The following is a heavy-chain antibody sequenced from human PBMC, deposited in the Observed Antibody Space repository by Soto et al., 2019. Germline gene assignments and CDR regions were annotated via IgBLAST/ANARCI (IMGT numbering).Heavy chain of an antibody. D-gene: IGHD3-10*01. V-gene: IGHV3-73*01. Sequence: PVGSLRLSCASSVFTLSGSDIHCVRHSSGKWLEWVGRIRTKSNNFATSYAESVRGRFTISRDDSDNTASLQMSSLKTEDTAIYYCSRHQEGRSMVFYGMDVWGQGTTVKVSS. CDR3: SRHQEGRSMVFYGMDV. CDR2: IRTKSNNFAT. CDR1: VFTLSGSD. J-gene: IGHJ6*01.